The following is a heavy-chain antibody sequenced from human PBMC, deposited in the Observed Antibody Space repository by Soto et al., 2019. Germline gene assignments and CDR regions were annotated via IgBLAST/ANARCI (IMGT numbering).Heavy chain of an antibody. CDR3: ARVITIFSGGFDP. J-gene: IGHJ5*02. CDR2: IYYSGST. Sequence: SETLSLTCTVSGGSISSGDYYWSWIRQPPGKGLERIGYIYYSGSTYYNPSLKSRVTISVDTSKNQFSLKLSSVTAADTAVYYCARVITIFSGGFDPWGQGTLVTVSS. V-gene: IGHV4-30-4*01. D-gene: IGHD3-3*01. CDR1: GGSISSGDYY.